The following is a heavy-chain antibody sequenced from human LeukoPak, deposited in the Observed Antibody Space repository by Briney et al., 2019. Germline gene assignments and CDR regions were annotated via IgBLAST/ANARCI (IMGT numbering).Heavy chain of an antibody. D-gene: IGHD6-13*01. CDR2: INGESKSI. CDR3: ARDDSSGWYSLD. V-gene: IGHV3-48*02. Sequence: PGGSLRHSCSASGFTFRDYPMNWVRQAPGKGLQWLSYINGESKSIYYSDSVRGRFTISRDNAKNSVFLQMNSLSDDDTAVYYCARDDSSGWYSLDWGQGALVIVSS. CDR1: GFTFRDYP. J-gene: IGHJ4*02.